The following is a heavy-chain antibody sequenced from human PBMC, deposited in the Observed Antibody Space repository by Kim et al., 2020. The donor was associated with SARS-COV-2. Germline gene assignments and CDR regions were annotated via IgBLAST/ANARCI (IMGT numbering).Heavy chain of an antibody. CDR3: ARGTHYYDGACFDD. J-gene: IGHJ4*02. V-gene: IGHV4-59*09. D-gene: IGHD3-22*01. Sequence: PSLNGRVTISVDTSKNQLSLQGKSVTAADTAVYYCARGTHYYDGACFDDWGQGTLVTVSS.